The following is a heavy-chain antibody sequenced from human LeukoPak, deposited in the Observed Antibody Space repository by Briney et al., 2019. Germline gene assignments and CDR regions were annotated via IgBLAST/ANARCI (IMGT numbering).Heavy chain of an antibody. V-gene: IGHV4-59*08. CDR1: DGSITSDY. CDR3: AKHQRDSSGYHYFDD. J-gene: IGHJ4*02. CDR2: ISYSGST. D-gene: IGHD3-22*01. Sequence: SETLSLTYSVSDGSITSDYWSWIRQPPGQGLEWIGYISYSGSTFYNPSLKSRVTLSVDTSKKQFALRLSSVTAADTAVCYCAKHQRDSSGYHYFDDWGKGTLVTVSS.